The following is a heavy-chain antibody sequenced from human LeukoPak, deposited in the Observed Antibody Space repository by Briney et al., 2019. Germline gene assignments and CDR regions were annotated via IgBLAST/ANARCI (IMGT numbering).Heavy chain of an antibody. Sequence: ASVKVSCKASGYTFIAYYMHWVRQAPGQGLEWMGVINPRGGYTNYAQQFQGRVTMTRDTSTRTVYMDLSSLTSEDTAVYYCARDRRELEISIFGVETGYWGQGTLVTVSS. J-gene: IGHJ4*02. CDR2: INPRGGYT. CDR1: GYTFIAYY. D-gene: IGHD3-3*01. CDR3: ARDRRELEISIFGVETGY. V-gene: IGHV1-46*01.